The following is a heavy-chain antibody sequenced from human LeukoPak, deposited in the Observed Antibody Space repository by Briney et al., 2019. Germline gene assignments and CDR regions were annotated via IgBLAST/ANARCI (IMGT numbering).Heavy chain of an antibody. Sequence: PGGSLRLSCAASGFTFSSYSMNWVRQAPGKGLEWVSYISGSSGTIYYADSVKGRFTVSRDNAKNSLYLQMNSLRAEDTAVYYCATTRAPSNGRVLYYMDVWGKGTTVTVSS. CDR2: ISGSSGTI. CDR3: ATTRAPSNGRVLYYMDV. D-gene: IGHD3-3*01. V-gene: IGHV3-48*01. J-gene: IGHJ6*03. CDR1: GFTFSSYS.